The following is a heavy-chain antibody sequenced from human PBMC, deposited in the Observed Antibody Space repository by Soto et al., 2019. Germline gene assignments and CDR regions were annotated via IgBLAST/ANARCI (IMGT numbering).Heavy chain of an antibody. CDR1: GGSISSGDYY. J-gene: IGHJ6*02. CDR2: IYYSGST. Sequence: SETLSLTCTVSGGSISSGDYYWSWIRQPPGKGLEWIGYIYYSGSTYYNPSLKSRVTISVDTSKNQFSLKLSSVTAADTAVYYCARDRIAVVRGSHYYYYYGMDVWGQGTTVTGLL. D-gene: IGHD6-19*01. V-gene: IGHV4-30-4*01. CDR3: ARDRIAVVRGSHYYYYYGMDV.